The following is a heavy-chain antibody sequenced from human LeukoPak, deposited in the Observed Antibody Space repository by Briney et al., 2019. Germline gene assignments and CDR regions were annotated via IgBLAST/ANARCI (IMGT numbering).Heavy chain of an antibody. Sequence: PGGSLRLSCAASGFTFSSYGMHWVRRAPGKGLEWVAVIWYDGSNKYYADSVKGRFTISRDNSKNTLYLQMNSLRAEDTAVYYCARDTRYSSSWYPGYEFDYWGQGTLVTVSS. CDR2: IWYDGSNK. V-gene: IGHV3-33*01. D-gene: IGHD6-13*01. CDR1: GFTFSSYG. J-gene: IGHJ4*02. CDR3: ARDTRYSSSWYPGYEFDY.